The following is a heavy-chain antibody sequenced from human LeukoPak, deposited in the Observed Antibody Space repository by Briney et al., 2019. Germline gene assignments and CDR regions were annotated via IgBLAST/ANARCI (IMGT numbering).Heavy chain of an antibody. D-gene: IGHD6-13*01. CDR2: ISSSGSTI. Sequence: PGGSLRLSCAASGFTFSSYEMNWVRQAPGKGLEWVSYISSSGSTIYYADSVKGRFTISRDNAKNSLYLQMNSLRAEDTAVYYCARDIAAAGDLNFYYWGQGTLVTVSS. CDR1: GFTFSSYE. J-gene: IGHJ4*02. CDR3: ARDIAAAGDLNFYY. V-gene: IGHV3-48*03.